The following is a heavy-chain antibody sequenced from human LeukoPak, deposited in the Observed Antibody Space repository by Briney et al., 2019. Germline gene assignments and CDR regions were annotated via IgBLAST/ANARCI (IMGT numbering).Heavy chain of an antibody. CDR3: ARDRYSGYDNFDY. J-gene: IGHJ4*02. D-gene: IGHD5-12*01. CDR2: INAGNGNT. V-gene: IGHV1-3*01. CDR1: GYTFTTYA. Sequence: ASVKVSCKASGYTFTTYAINWVRQAPGQRLEWMGWINAGNGNTKYSQKFQGRVTITRDTSASTAYMELSSLRSEDTAVYYCARDRYSGYDNFDYWGQGTLVTVSS.